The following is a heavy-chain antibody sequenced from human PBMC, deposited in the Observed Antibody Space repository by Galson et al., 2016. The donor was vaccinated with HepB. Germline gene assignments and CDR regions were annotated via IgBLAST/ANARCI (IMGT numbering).Heavy chain of an antibody. CDR1: GFTFLSFS. Sequence: SLRLSCAASGFTFLSFSMGWVRQAPGKGLEWVANIKEDGSKEDYVDSVRGRFTISRDNAKNVVYMEMNSLRVEDTAVYYCVRHGFQWVVQGASDVWGQGTMVTVSS. CDR2: IKEDGSKE. D-gene: IGHD6-19*01. V-gene: IGHV3-7*01. J-gene: IGHJ3*01. CDR3: VRHGFQWVVQGASDV.